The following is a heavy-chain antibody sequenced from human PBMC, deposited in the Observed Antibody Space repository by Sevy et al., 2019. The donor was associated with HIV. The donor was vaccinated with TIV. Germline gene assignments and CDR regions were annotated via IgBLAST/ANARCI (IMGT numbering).Heavy chain of an antibody. J-gene: IGHJ6*02. Sequence: GGSLRLSCTASGFTFGDYAMSWVRQAPGKGLEWVGFIRSKAYGGTTEHAASVKGRFTISRDDSKSIAYLQMNSLKTEDTAVYYCTRDYQLRVNYYYYGMDVWGQGTTVTVSS. V-gene: IGHV3-49*04. CDR3: TRDYQLRVNYYYYGMDV. CDR2: IRSKAYGGTT. CDR1: GFTFGDYA. D-gene: IGHD2-2*01.